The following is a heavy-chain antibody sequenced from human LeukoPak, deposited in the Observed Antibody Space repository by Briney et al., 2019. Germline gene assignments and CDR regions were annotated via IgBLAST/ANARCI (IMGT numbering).Heavy chain of an antibody. CDR3: ARADYGDYAPYYYYYYMDV. V-gene: IGHV1-2*06. J-gene: IGHJ6*03. CDR2: INPNSGGT. Sequence: ASVKVSCKASGYTFTGYYMHWVRQAPEQGLEWMGRINPNSGGTNYAQKFQGRVTMTRDPSISTAYMEPSRLRSDDTAVYYCARADYGDYAPYYYYYYMDVWGKGTTVTVSS. CDR1: GYTFTGYY. D-gene: IGHD4-17*01.